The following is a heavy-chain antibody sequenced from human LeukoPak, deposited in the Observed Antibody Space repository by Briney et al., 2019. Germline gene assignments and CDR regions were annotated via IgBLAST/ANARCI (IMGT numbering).Heavy chain of an antibody. D-gene: IGHD2-15*01. Sequence: GGSLRLSCAASGFTFSSYAMSWVRQAPGKGLEWVSAISGSGGSTYYADSVKGRFTISRDNSKNTLYLQMNSLRAEDTAVYHCATPKGYCSGGSYPAPHYFDYWGQGTLVTVSS. V-gene: IGHV3-23*01. CDR2: ISGSGGST. CDR3: ATPKGYCSGGSYPAPHYFDY. J-gene: IGHJ4*02. CDR1: GFTFSSYA.